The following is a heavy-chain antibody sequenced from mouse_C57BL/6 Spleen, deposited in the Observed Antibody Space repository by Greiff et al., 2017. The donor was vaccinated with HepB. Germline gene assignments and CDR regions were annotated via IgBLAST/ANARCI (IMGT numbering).Heavy chain of an antibody. CDR2: IDPSDSYT. D-gene: IGHD1-1*01. V-gene: IGHV1-50*01. CDR3: ARRGGSSPFYWDFDV. Sequence: QVQLQQPGAELVKPGASVKLSCKASGYTFTSYWMQWVNQRPGQGLEWIGEIDPSDSYTNYNQKFKGKATLTVDTSSSTAYMQLSSLTSEDSAVYYCARRGGSSPFYWDFDVWGTGTTVTVSS. J-gene: IGHJ1*03. CDR1: GYTFTSYW.